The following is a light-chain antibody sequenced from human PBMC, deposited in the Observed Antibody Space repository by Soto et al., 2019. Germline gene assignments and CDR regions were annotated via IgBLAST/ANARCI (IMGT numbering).Light chain of an antibody. Sequence: IMLTQSPESLAVSQGERATINSKSSQRGLFSSNNKNYLAWYQQKPGRPPKLLIYGASTRETGVPDRFSGSGSGTDFTLTISSLQAEDVAVYYCQQYYSTPLTFGGGTKVDVK. CDR2: GAS. CDR3: QQYYSTPLT. J-gene: IGKJ4*01. V-gene: IGKV4-1*01. CDR1: QRGLFSSNNKNY.